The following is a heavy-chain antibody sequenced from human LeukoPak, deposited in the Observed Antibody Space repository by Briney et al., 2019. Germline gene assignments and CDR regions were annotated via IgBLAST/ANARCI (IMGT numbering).Heavy chain of an antibody. J-gene: IGHJ4*02. CDR2: ISSSSSYI. CDR1: GFTFSSYS. V-gene: IGHV3-21*01. CDR3: ARAPNYDILTGVSDY. Sequence: GGSLRLSCAASGFTFSSYSMNWVRQAPGKGLEWVSSISSSSSYIYYADSVKGRFTISRDNAKNSLYLQMNSLRAEDTAVYYCARAPNYDILTGVSDYWGQGTLVTVSS. D-gene: IGHD3-9*01.